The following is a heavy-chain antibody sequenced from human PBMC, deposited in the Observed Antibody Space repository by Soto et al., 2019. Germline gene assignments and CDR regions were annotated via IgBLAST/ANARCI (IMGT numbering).Heavy chain of an antibody. CDR3: ARGGKIYGLDV. Sequence: QVQLQESGPGLVKPSGTLSLTCSVSGGSISSNNWWSWVRQPPGKGLEWIGEIYHSGSTNYNPSLKSRLSISVDKSKKQFSLKLSSVAAADTAVYYCARGGKIYGLDVWGPGTTVAVSS. J-gene: IGHJ6*02. D-gene: IGHD1-26*01. CDR1: GGSISSNNW. V-gene: IGHV4-4*02. CDR2: IYHSGST.